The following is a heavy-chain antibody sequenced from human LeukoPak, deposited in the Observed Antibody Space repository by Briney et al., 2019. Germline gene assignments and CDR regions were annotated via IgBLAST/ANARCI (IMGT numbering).Heavy chain of an antibody. Sequence: ASVKVSCKASGGTFSSYAIGWVRQAPGQGLEWMGRIIPIFGTANYAQKFQGRVTITTDESTSTAYMELSSLRSEDTAVYYCALTLSPDYYDSSGYYLVWGQGTLVTVSS. CDR2: IIPIFGTA. V-gene: IGHV1-69*05. CDR3: ALTLSPDYYDSSGYYLV. D-gene: IGHD3-22*01. J-gene: IGHJ4*02. CDR1: GGTFSSYA.